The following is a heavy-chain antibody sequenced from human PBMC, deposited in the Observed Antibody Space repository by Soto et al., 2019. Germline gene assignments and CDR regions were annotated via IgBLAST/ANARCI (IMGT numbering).Heavy chain of an antibody. J-gene: IGHJ6*02. CDR1: GFTFSSYS. CDR3: AGIYDFWSGYFGTYYYYGMDV. CDR2: ISSSSSYI. Sequence: ESGGGLVKPGGSLRLSCAASGFTFSSYSMNWVRQAPGKGLEWVSSISSSSSYIYYADSVKGRFTISRDNAKNSLYLQMNSLRAEDTAVYYCAGIYDFWSGYFGTYYYYGMDVWGQGTTVTVSS. V-gene: IGHV3-21*01. D-gene: IGHD3-3*01.